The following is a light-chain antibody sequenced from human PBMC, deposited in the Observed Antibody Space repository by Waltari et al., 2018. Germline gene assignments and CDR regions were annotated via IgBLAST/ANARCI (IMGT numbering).Light chain of an antibody. J-gene: IGLJ3*02. Sequence: QSALTQPASVSGSPGQSITISCTGTSPDVGRYNYVSWYQHYPDKASKLMLYDVTNRPSWVSNRFSGSKSGNTASLTISGLQPEDEADYYCASYIPGSTLVFGGGTKLAVL. CDR2: DVT. V-gene: IGLV2-14*03. CDR1: SPDVGRYNY. CDR3: ASYIPGSTLV.